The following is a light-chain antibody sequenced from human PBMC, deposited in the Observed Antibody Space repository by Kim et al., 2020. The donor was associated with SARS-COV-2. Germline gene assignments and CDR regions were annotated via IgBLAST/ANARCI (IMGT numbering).Light chain of an antibody. CDR3: QVWDSGSDQWV. CDR1: DIGTKS. Sequence: SYELTQPPSVSEAPGKTATITCGGDDIGTKSVHWYQQKPGQAPVLVIYYDTDRPSGIPERFSAYNSGNTATLTVSRVEAGDEADYYCQVWDSGSDQWVFGGGTQLTVL. CDR2: YDT. J-gene: IGLJ3*02. V-gene: IGLV3-21*04.